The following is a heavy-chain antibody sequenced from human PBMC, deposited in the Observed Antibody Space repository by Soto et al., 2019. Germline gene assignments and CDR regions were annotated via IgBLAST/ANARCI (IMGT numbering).Heavy chain of an antibody. J-gene: IGHJ4*02. Sequence: VSGPTLVNPTETLTLTCTFSGFSLSNSGVGVGWIRQPPGKALEWLALIYWDDDKRYSPSLRSRLTITKDTSKNQVVLTMTNMDPVDTGTYYCAHLLGGCSSAGCSPLRFDYWGQGILVTVSS. CDR3: AHLLGGCSSAGCSPLRFDY. CDR2: IYWDDDK. CDR1: GFSLSNSGVG. D-gene: IGHD2-2*01. V-gene: IGHV2-5*02.